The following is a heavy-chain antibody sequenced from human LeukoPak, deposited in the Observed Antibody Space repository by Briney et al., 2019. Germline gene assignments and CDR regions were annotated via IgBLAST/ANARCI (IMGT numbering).Heavy chain of an antibody. CDR2: IKSKADGETI. V-gene: IGHV3-15*07. CDR1: GFTFTNAW. Sequence: GGSLRLSCAASGFTFTNAWMNWVRQAPGKGLEWVGRIKSKADGETIDYAAPVKGRFTFSGDDSKNMLYLQMNSLKSEDTAVYYCSTLTSRGLSDSWGQGTLVTVSS. D-gene: IGHD1-20*01. CDR3: STLTSRGLSDS. J-gene: IGHJ4*02.